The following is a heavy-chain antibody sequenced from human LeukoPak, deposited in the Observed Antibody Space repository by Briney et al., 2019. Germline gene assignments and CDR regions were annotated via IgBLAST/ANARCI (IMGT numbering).Heavy chain of an antibody. D-gene: IGHD1-26*01. J-gene: IGHJ4*02. CDR2: MNPYSGNT. V-gene: IGHV1-8*01. Sequence: ASVKVSCKASGYTFTNYDINWVRQATGQGLEWMGWMNPYSGNTGYAQEFQGRITMTRDTSISTAYMELSSLRSEETAMYYCAKSKVGATTLPIDFWGQGTLVTVSS. CDR3: AKSKVGATTLPIDF. CDR1: GYTFTNYD.